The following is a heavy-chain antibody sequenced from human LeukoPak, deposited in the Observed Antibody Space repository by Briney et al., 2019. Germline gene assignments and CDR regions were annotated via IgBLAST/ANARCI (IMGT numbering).Heavy chain of an antibody. V-gene: IGHV4-39*01. CDR1: VRSISSSNYY. D-gene: IGHD3/OR15-3a*01. CDR3: ARQPGSGLFILP. CDR2: IHYTGKT. J-gene: IGHJ4*02. Sequence: PSHTLSLTCSFSVRSISSSNYYWGWIRQPPGKGLEWIGSIHYTGKTYYNASLKSRVSISIDTSKNQFSLKLTSVTAADTAVYYCARQPGSGLFILPGGQGTLVTVSS.